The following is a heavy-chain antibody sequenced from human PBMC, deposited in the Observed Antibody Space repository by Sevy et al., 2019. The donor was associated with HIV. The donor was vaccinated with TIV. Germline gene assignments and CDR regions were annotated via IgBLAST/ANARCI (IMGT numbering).Heavy chain of an antibody. V-gene: IGHV3-23*01. Sequence: GGSLRLSCAVSGFTFTSYAMNWVRQAPGKGLELVSGVSGSGGSTYYADSVKGRFSISRDNSRNTLYLQINSLRAEDTAVYYCVKDVAYDNTYLDYWGQGTLVTVSS. CDR2: VSGSGGST. CDR1: GFTFTSYA. J-gene: IGHJ4*02. CDR3: VKDVAYDNTYLDY. D-gene: IGHD3-22*01.